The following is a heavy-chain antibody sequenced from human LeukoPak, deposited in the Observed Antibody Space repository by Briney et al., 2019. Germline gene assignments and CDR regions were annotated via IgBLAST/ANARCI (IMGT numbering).Heavy chain of an antibody. CDR2: IWYDGSNK. CDR1: GFTVSSNY. D-gene: IGHD4-17*01. J-gene: IGHJ6*02. V-gene: IGHV3-33*08. Sequence: GGSLRLSCAASGFTVSSNYMSWVRQAPGKGLEWVAVIWYDGSNKYYADSVKGRFTISRDNSKNTLYLQMNSLRAEDTAVYYCARDVPHYGDYVSLGMDVWGQGTTVTVSS. CDR3: ARDVPHYGDYVSLGMDV.